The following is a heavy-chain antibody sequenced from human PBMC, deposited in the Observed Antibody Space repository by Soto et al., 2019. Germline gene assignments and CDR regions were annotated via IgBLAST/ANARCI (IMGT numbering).Heavy chain of an antibody. CDR3: ARTGAAGKYYYGMDV. J-gene: IGHJ6*02. CDR2: IYPGDSDT. Sequence: GESLKISCKGSGYSFTSYWIGWARQMPGKGLEWMGIIYPGDSDTRYSPSFQGQVTISVDKSISTAYLQWSSLKASDTAMYYCARTGAAGKYYYGMDVWGQGTTVTVS. CDR1: GYSFTSYW. V-gene: IGHV5-51*01. D-gene: IGHD6-13*01.